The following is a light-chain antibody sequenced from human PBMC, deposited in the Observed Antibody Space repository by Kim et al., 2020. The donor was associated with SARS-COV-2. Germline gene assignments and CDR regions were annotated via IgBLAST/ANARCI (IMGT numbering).Light chain of an antibody. CDR3: QRYYNTPAYT. J-gene: IGKJ4*01. CDR2: HAS. V-gene: IGKV1D-43*01. CDR1: RRIPGS. Sequence: GRTITIACCAARRIPGSLALYHHRQAQGPALNICHASTLQSRIPSKYSGSGSGSDYTLTISSLQPEDFETCYCQRYYNTPAYTFGGGTKVDIK.